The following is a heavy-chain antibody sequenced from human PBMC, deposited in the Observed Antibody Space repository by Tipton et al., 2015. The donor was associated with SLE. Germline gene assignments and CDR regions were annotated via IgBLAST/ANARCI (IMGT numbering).Heavy chain of an antibody. J-gene: IGHJ1*01. D-gene: IGHD3-22*01. CDR2: ISAYNGNT. CDR1: GYTFTSCG. CDR3: ARVPLNYYDSSGFFQH. Sequence: QLVQSGAEVKKPGASVKVSCKASGYTFTSCGISWVRQAPGQGPEWMGWISAYNGNTNYAQKLQGRVTMTTDTSTSTAYMELRSLRSDDTAVYYCARVPLNYYDSSGFFQHWGQGTLVTVSS. V-gene: IGHV1-18*01.